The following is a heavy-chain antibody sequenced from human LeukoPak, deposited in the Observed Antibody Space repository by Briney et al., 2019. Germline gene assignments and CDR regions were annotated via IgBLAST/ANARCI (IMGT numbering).Heavy chain of an antibody. Sequence: GGSLRLSCAASGFTFSSYAMSWVRQAPGKGLEWVSAISGSGGSTYYADSVKGRFTISRDNSKNTLYLQMNSLRAEDTAVYYCARGDYYYDSSGYYSCFDYWGQGTLVTVSS. CDR1: GFTFSSYA. V-gene: IGHV3-23*01. J-gene: IGHJ4*02. CDR3: ARGDYYYDSSGYYSCFDY. D-gene: IGHD3-22*01. CDR2: ISGSGGST.